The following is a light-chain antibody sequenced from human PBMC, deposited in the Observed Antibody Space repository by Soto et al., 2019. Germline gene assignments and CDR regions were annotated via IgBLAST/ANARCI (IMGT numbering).Light chain of an antibody. Sequence: TPLTPCPAYPVVSVGARITTTCRASQGISSFLAWYQQKPGKAPKLLIYAASTLQSGVPSRFSGSGSGTDFTLTICSLQPEDFATYFCQQLNSLTLKFG. CDR3: QQLNSLTLK. J-gene: IGKJ4*01. V-gene: IGKV1-9*01. CDR2: AAS. CDR1: QGISSF.